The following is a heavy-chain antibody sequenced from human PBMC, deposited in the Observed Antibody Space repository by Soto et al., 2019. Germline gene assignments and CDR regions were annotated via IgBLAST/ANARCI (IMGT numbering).Heavy chain of an antibody. J-gene: IGHJ4*02. V-gene: IGHV4-31*03. Sequence: TLSLTCTVSGGSISSGSYYWSWIRQHPGKGLEWIGYIYYSGSTYYNSSLKSRVTISVDTSKNQFSLKLSSVTAADSAVYYCARARVTELDYWGQGTLVTVSS. D-gene: IGHD4-4*01. CDR1: GGSISSGSYY. CDR3: ARARVTELDY. CDR2: IYYSGST.